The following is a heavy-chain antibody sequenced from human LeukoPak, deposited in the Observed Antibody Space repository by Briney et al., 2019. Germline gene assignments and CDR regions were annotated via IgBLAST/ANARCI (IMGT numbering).Heavy chain of an antibody. CDR3: AKGDVATIIDSFDY. J-gene: IGHJ4*02. D-gene: IGHD5-12*01. V-gene: IGHV3-23*01. Sequence: PGGSLRLSCAASGFTFSSYAMSWVRQAPGKGLEWVSAISGSGSSTYYADSVKGRFTISRDNSKNTVYLQTTSLSAEDTAVYYCAKGDVATIIDSFDYWGQGTLVTVSS. CDR2: ISGSGSST. CDR1: GFTFSSYA.